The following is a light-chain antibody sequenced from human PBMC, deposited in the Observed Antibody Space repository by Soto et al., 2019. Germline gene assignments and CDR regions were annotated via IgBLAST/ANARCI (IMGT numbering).Light chain of an antibody. V-gene: IGLV2-23*02. CDR3: CSYADTNSFWV. CDR2: EVS. CDR1: SSDVGSYNH. Sequence: QSALSQPASVSGSPGQSITISCTGTSSDVGSYNHVSWYQQYPGKAPKLIIFEVSQRPSGVSNRFSGSKSGNTASLTISGLQAEDEGDYYCCSYADTNSFWVFGGGTKLTVL. J-gene: IGLJ2*01.